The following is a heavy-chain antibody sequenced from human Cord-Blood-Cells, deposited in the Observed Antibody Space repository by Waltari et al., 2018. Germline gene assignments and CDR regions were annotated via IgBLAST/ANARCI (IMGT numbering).Heavy chain of an antibody. Sequence: QVQLVQSGAEVKKPGASVKVSCKASGYTFTSYAMHWVHQAPGQSLEWMGWINAGNGNTKYSQKFQGRVTITRDTSASTAYMELSSLRSEDTAVYYCARDRLAMVRGVNWFDPWGQGTLVTVSS. J-gene: IGHJ5*02. CDR1: GYTFTSYA. V-gene: IGHV1-3*01. CDR3: ARDRLAMVRGVNWFDP. D-gene: IGHD3-10*01. CDR2: INAGNGNT.